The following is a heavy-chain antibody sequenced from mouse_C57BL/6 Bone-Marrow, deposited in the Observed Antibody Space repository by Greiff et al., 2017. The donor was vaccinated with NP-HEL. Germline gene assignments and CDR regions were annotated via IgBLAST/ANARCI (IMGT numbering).Heavy chain of an antibody. CDR2: INPNNGGT. D-gene: IGHD4-1*01. CDR1: GYTFTDYY. Sequence: VQLQQSGPELVKPGASVKISCKASGYTFTDYYMNWVKQSHGKSLEWIGDINPNNGGTSYNQKFKGKATLTVDKSSSTAYMELRSLTSEDSAVYYCARRTGTGYYAMDYWGQGTSVTVSS. CDR3: ARRTGTGYYAMDY. V-gene: IGHV1-26*01. J-gene: IGHJ4*01.